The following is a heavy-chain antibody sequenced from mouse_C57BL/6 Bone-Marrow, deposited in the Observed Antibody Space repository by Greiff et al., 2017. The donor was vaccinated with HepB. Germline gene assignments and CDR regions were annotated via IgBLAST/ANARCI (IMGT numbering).Heavy chain of an antibody. CDR1: GYTFTGYW. Sequence: QVQLQQSGAELMKPGASVKLSCKATGYTFTGYWIEWVKQRPGHGLEWIGEILPGSGSTKYNEKFKGKATLTVDTSSSTAYMELHSLTSEDSAVYFCARSEGYFDVWGTGTTVTVSS. V-gene: IGHV1-9*01. CDR3: ARSEGYFDV. J-gene: IGHJ1*03. CDR2: ILPGSGST. D-gene: IGHD3-3*01.